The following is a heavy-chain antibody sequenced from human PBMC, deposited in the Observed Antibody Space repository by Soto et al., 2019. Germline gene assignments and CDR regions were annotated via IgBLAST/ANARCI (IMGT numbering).Heavy chain of an antibody. CDR2: IRQDGNEN. CDR1: GFTFRNHW. J-gene: IGHJ4*02. D-gene: IGHD3-10*01. V-gene: IGHV3-7*01. Sequence: EVQLVESGGGLVQPGGSLRLSCAASGFTFRNHWMSWVRQAPGKGLEWVANIRQDGNENYYVDSVNGRFTTSRDNTKNLFYLQMNSQGAEETAVYYCARDQIYGLKFDYWGRGILVTVSS. CDR3: ARDQIYGLKFDY.